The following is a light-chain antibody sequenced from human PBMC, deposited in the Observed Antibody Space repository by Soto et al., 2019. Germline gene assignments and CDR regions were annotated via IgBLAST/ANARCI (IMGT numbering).Light chain of an antibody. Sequence: QSALTQPASVSGSPGRSITISCTGTSSDIGGFDYVSWYQQYPGKAPKVMIHDVSPRPSGVSNRFSGSKSGNTASLTISGLQAEDEADYYCSSYTTTRTVIFGGGTKLTVL. CDR1: SSDIGGFDY. V-gene: IGLV2-14*01. J-gene: IGLJ2*01. CDR3: SSYTTTRTVI. CDR2: DVS.